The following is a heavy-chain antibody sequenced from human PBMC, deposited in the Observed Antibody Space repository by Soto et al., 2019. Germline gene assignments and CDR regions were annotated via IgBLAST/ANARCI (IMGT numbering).Heavy chain of an antibody. Sequence: GASVKVSCKASGYIFTSYYLHWVRQAPGQGLEWMGWINPFDGSRMFAQSFQGRVTFTRDTSTSTVYMELSGLRSDDTAVYYCSRVDPGDTSSFDHWGQGTMVSGSS. CDR2: INPFDGSR. J-gene: IGHJ4*02. CDR1: GYIFTSYY. V-gene: IGHV1-46*03. CDR3: SRVDPGDTSSFDH. D-gene: IGHD3-10*01.